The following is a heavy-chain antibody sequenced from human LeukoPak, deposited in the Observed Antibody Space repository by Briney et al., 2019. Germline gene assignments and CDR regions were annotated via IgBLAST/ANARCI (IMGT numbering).Heavy chain of an antibody. CDR2: IYYSGST. D-gene: IGHD6-13*01. Sequence: SETLSLTCTVSGGSISGFYWSWIRQPPGKGLEWIGYIYYSGSTNYNPSLKSRVTISVDTSKNQFSLKLSSVTAADTAVYYCASSYSSRTGEYFQHWGQGTLVTVSS. J-gene: IGHJ1*01. CDR1: GGSISGFY. CDR3: ASSYSSRTGEYFQH. V-gene: IGHV4-59*12.